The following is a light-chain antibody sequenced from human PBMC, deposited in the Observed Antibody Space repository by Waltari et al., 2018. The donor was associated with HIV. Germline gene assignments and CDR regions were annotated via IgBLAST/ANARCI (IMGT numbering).Light chain of an antibody. J-gene: IGKJ4*01. CDR1: QGIGNY. V-gene: IGKV1-27*01. CDR3: QKYNSAPLT. CDR2: AAA. Sequence: DIQMTQSPSSLSASLGDRVTVTCRASQGIGNYVAWYHPRPWKVPELLIFAAATLQSGVPSRFSVSGSGTDCTLTINSLQPEDVGTYYCQKYNSAPLTIGGGTKVEIK.